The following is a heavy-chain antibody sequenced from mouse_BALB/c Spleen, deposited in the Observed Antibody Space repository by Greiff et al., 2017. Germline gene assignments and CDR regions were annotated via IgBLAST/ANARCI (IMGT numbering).Heavy chain of an antibody. J-gene: IGHJ3*01. Sequence: QVQLKQSGAELAKPGASVKMSCKASGYTFTSYWMHWVNQRPGQGLEWIGYINPSTGYTEYNQKFKDKATLTADKSSSTAYMQLSSLTSEDSAVYYCARSKEMIYYGNYSWFAYWGQGTLVTVSA. V-gene: IGHV1-7*01. D-gene: IGHD2-1*01. CDR3: ARSKEMIYYGNYSWFAY. CDR1: GYTFTSYW. CDR2: INPSTGYT.